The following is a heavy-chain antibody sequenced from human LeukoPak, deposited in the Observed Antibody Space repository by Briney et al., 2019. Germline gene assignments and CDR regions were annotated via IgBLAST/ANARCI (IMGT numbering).Heavy chain of an antibody. CDR3: ARLIAAAGTGWFDP. CDR2: IYHSGST. V-gene: IGHV4-39*07. D-gene: IGHD6-13*01. J-gene: IGHJ5*02. CDR1: GGSTSSSSYY. Sequence: PSETLSLTCTVSGGSTSSSSYYWGWIRQPPGKGLEWIRSIYHSGSTYYNPSLKSRVTISVDTSKNQFSLKLSSVTAADTAVYYCARLIAAAGTGWFDPWGQGTLVTVSS.